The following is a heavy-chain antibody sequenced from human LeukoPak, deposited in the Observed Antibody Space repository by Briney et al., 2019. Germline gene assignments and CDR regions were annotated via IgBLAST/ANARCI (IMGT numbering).Heavy chain of an antibody. Sequence: PSETLSLTCSVYGGSFSDYYWIWIRQSPGMGLQWIGEISHSGNTNYNPSIESRLTMSVDTSKNQFSLKLNSVTAADTGVYYCARDGYPSGRGFDLWGQGTLVTVSS. CDR3: ARDGYPSGRGFDL. D-gene: IGHD5-18*01. V-gene: IGHV4-34*01. CDR1: GGSFSDYY. J-gene: IGHJ5*02. CDR2: ISHSGNT.